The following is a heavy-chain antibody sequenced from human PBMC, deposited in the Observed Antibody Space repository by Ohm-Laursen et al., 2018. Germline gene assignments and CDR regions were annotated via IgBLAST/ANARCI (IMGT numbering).Heavy chain of an antibody. J-gene: IGHJ6*02. D-gene: IGHD5-12*01. CDR1: GGSFSGYY. CDR3: ARDVAHGGYGFGMDV. V-gene: IGHV3-11*04. CDR2: ISSSGSTI. Sequence: LSLTCAVYGGSFSGYYWSWIRQPPGKGLEWVSYISSSGSTIYYADSVKGRFTISRGNAKNSLYLQMNSLRAEDTAVYYCARDVAHGGYGFGMDVWGQGTTVTVSS.